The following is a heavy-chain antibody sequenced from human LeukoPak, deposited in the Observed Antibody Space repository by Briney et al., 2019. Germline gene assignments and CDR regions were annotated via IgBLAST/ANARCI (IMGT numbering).Heavy chain of an antibody. J-gene: IGHJ4*02. V-gene: IGHV1-8*03. CDR1: GYTFTSYD. Sequence: ASVKVSCKASGYTFTSYDINWVRQATGQGLEWMGWMNPNSGNTGYAQKFQGRVTITRNTSISTAYMELSSLRSEDTAVYYCARIAVAGKLRNDYWGQGTLVTVSS. CDR2: MNPNSGNT. D-gene: IGHD6-19*01. CDR3: ARIAVAGKLRNDY.